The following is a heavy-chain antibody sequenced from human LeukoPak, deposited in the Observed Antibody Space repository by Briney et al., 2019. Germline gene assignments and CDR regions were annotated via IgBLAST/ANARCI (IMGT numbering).Heavy chain of an antibody. D-gene: IGHD2-8*02. V-gene: IGHV1-2*02. Sequence: GASVKVSCKASGYTFTGYYMHWVRQAPGQGLEWMGWINPNTGGTHYVQKFQGRVTMTRDTSISTAYLELSSLRSEDTAVYCCARDRGTGRSDDAFDIWGQGTMVTVSS. CDR1: GYTFTGYY. CDR3: ARDRGTGRSDDAFDI. CDR2: INPNTGGT. J-gene: IGHJ3*02.